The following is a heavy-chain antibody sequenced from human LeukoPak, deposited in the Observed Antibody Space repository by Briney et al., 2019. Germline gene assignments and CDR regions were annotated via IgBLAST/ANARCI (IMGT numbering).Heavy chain of an antibody. Sequence: GGSPRLSCAASGFTFSSYSMNWVRQAPGKGLEWVSSISSSSSYIYYADSVKGRFTISRDNAKNSLYLQMNSLRAEDTAVYYCARADYGNAFDIWGQGTMVTVSS. CDR1: GFTFSSYS. D-gene: IGHD4/OR15-4a*01. J-gene: IGHJ3*02. V-gene: IGHV3-21*01. CDR2: ISSSSSYI. CDR3: ARADYGNAFDI.